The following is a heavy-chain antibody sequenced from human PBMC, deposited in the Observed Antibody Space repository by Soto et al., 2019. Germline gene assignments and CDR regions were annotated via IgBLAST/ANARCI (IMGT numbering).Heavy chain of an antibody. CDR1: GGSFSGYY. CDR2: INHSGST. V-gene: IGHV4-34*01. Sequence: TSETLSLTCAVYGGSFSGYYWSWIRQPPGKGLEWIGEINHSGSTNYNPSLKSRVTISVDTSKNQFSLKLSSVTAADTAVYYCARVFSWPSYYYYGMDVWGQGTTVTVSS. J-gene: IGHJ6*02. CDR3: ARVFSWPSYYYYGMDV. D-gene: IGHD6-13*01.